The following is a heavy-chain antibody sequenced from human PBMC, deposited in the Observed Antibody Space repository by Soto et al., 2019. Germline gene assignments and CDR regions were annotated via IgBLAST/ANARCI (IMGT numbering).Heavy chain of an antibody. CDR1: GFTFSSYA. Sequence: QVQLVESGGGVVQPGRSLRLSCAASGFTFSSYAMHWVRQAPGKGLEWVAVISYDGSNKYYADSVKGRFTISRDNSKNTLYLQMNSLRAEDTAVYYCARGWKLVGSHTVTTSRGRPAATDYWGQGTLVTVSS. J-gene: IGHJ4*02. CDR3: ARGWKLVGSHTVTTSRGRPAATDY. D-gene: IGHD4-17*01. V-gene: IGHV3-30-3*01. CDR2: ISYDGSNK.